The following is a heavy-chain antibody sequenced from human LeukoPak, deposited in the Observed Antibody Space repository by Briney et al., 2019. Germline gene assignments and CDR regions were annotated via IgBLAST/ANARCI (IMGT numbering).Heavy chain of an antibody. J-gene: IGHJ1*01. V-gene: IGHV7-4-1*02. D-gene: IGHD3-3*01. CDR2: INTNTGNP. CDR3: ARGYYDFWSGYHAQYFRH. Sequence: ASVKVSCKASGYTFTSYAMNWVRQAPGQGLEWMGWINTNTGNPTYAQGFTGRFVFSLDTSVSTAYLQINSLKAEDTAVYYCARGYYDFWSGYHAQYFRHWGQGTLVTASS. CDR1: GYTFTSYA.